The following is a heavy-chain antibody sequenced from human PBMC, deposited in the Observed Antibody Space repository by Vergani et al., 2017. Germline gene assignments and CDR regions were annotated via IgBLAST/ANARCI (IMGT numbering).Heavy chain of an antibody. CDR3: SRQLAAAGTGEFDY. CDR2: IYYSAST. CDR1: CGSTSSGGYY. D-gene: IGHD6-13*01. V-gene: IGHV4-31*03. Sequence: QVQLQESGPGLVKPSQTLSLTGTVSCGSTSSGGYYCSWIRQHPGQGLEWIGYIYYSASTYYNPSLESRVTISVDTSKNQFSLKLSSVTAADTAVYYCSRQLAAAGTGEFDYWGQGTLVTVSS. J-gene: IGHJ4*02.